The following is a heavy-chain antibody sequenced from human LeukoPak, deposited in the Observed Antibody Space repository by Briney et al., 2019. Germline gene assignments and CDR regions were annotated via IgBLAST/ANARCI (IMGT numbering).Heavy chain of an antibody. D-gene: IGHD3-10*01. CDR1: GGSISSGGYS. J-gene: IGHJ6*02. CDR3: ATGRDYYGSGSYYRPYYYGMDV. V-gene: IGHV4-30-2*01. Sequence: SETLSLTCAVSGGSISSGGYSWSWIRQPPGEGLEWIGYIYHSGSTYYNPFLKSRVTISVDRSKNQFSLKLSSVTAADTAVYYCATGRDYYGSGSYYRPYYYGMDVWGQGTTVTVSS. CDR2: IYHSGST.